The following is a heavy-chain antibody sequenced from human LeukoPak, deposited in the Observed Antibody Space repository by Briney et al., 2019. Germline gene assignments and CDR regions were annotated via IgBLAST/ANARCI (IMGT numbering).Heavy chain of an antibody. CDR2: ISYDGSNK. J-gene: IGHJ4*02. CDR1: GFTFSNYG. V-gene: IGHV3-30*18. Sequence: GGSLRLSCAASGFTFSNYGMHWVRQAPGKGLEWVAVISYDGSNKYYADSVKGRFTISRDNSKNTLYLQMNSLRAEDTAVYYCAKEVLWFGELLGFDYWGQGTLVTVSS. D-gene: IGHD3-10*01. CDR3: AKEVLWFGELLGFDY.